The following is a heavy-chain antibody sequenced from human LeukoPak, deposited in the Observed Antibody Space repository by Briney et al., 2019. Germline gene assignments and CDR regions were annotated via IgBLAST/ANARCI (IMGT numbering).Heavy chain of an antibody. D-gene: IGHD3-22*01. CDR2: ISSSGSTI. V-gene: IGHV3-48*03. CDR3: ARVGYYYDSSGSGGLDY. CDR1: GFTFSSYE. J-gene: IGHJ4*02. Sequence: GGSLRLSCAASGFTFSSYEMNWVRQAPGKGLEWVSYISSSGSTIYYADSVKGRFTISRDNAKNSLYLQMNSLRAEDTAVYYCARVGYYYDSSGSGGLDYWGQGTLVTVSS.